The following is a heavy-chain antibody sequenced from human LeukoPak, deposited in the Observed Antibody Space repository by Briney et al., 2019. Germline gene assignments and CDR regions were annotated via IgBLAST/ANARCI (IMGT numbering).Heavy chain of an antibody. Sequence: GGSLRLSCAASGFTFSSYEMNWVRQAPGKGLEWVSYISSSGSTIYYADSVKGRFTISRDDAKNSLYLQMNSLRAEDTAVYYCASSGSYYVHYYYGMDVGGQGTTATVS. CDR3: ASSGSYYVHYYYGMDV. CDR2: ISSSGSTI. D-gene: IGHD1-26*01. CDR1: GFTFSSYE. J-gene: IGHJ6*02. V-gene: IGHV3-48*03.